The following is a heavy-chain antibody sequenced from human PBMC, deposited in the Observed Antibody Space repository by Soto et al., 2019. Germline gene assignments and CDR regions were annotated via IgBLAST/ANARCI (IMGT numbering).Heavy chain of an antibody. Sequence: GASVKVSCKASGGTFSSYAISWVRQAPGQGLEWMGGIIPIFGTANYAQKFQGRVTITADKSTSTAYMELSSLRSEDTAVYYCARGDTIFGVVRYYYYGMDVWGQGTTVTVSS. J-gene: IGHJ6*02. CDR3: ARGDTIFGVVRYYYYGMDV. D-gene: IGHD3-3*01. CDR2: IIPIFGTA. CDR1: GGTFSSYA. V-gene: IGHV1-69*06.